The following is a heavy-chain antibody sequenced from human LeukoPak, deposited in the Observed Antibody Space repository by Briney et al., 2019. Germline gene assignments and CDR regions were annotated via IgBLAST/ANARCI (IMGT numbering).Heavy chain of an antibody. CDR3: ARWLVVVTEGAYYFDY. CDR2: IKHDGSEK. Sequence: ETLSLTCTVSGGSISNYYWSWIRQAPGKGLEWVANIKHDGSEKYYVDSVKGRFTIPRDNAKNSLYLRMNSLRAEDTAVYYCARWLVVVTEGAYYFDYWGQGTLVTVSS. CDR1: GGSISNYY. D-gene: IGHD3-22*01. V-gene: IGHV3-7*01. J-gene: IGHJ4*02.